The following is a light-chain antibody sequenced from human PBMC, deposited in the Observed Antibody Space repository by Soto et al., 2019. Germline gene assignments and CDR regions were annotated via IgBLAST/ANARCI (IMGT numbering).Light chain of an antibody. J-gene: IGKJ4*01. V-gene: IGKV3-11*01. CDR2: DAS. Sequence: EIVLTQSPATLSLSPGERATLSCRASQSVSSYLAWYQQKPGQAPRLLIYDASNRATGVPARFSGSGSGTAFSLTMSRLAPAEFAVYYWQQRSNWPLTFGGGTKVEIK. CDR3: QQRSNWPLT. CDR1: QSVSSY.